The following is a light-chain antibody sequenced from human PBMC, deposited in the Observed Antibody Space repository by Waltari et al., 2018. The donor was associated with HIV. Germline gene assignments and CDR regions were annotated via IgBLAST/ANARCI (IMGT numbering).Light chain of an antibody. CDR1: ALPTPY. CDR2: KDT. CDR3: QSADSSGSSWV. J-gene: IGLJ3*02. V-gene: IGLV3-25*03. Sequence: SYQLTQPPSVSVSPGQTATISCSGDALPTPYGHWYQQKAGQAPVLLIYKDTERPSGIPERFSGSSSGTTVTLTVSGVQADDEADYYCQSADSSGSSWVFGGGTKLTVL.